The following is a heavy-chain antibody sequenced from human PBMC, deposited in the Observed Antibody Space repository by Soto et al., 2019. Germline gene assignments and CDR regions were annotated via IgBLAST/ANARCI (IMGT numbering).Heavy chain of an antibody. CDR2: IKQDGSEK. J-gene: IGHJ6*03. D-gene: IGHD3-10*01. CDR3: ARSAAWFGVDYYYYMDV. Sequence: GGSLRLSCAASGFTFSSYWMSWVRQAPGKGLEWVANIKQDGSEKYYVDSVKGRFTISRDNAKNSLYLQMNSLRAEDTAVYYCARSAAWFGVDYYYYMDVWGKGTTVTVSS. V-gene: IGHV3-7*01. CDR1: GFTFSSYW.